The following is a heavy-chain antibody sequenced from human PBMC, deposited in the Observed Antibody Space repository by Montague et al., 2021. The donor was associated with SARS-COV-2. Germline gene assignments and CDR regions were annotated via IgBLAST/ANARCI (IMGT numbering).Heavy chain of an antibody. CDR1: GGSISTYY. Sequence: SETLSLTCTVSGGSISTYYWSWIRQPPGTRLEWIGYVYYSGSTKYNPSLQSRLIISVDTSENQFSLKLNSVTAADTAIYYCARDLGDAPAYWGKGTTVTVSS. D-gene: IGHD3-16*01. V-gene: IGHV4-59*01. CDR2: VYYSGST. J-gene: IGHJ6*04. CDR3: ARDLGDAPAY.